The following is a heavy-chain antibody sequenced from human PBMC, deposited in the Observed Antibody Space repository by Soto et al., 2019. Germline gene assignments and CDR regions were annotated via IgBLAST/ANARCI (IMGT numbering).Heavy chain of an antibody. Sequence: GGSLRLSCAASGFTFSSYAMSWVRQAPGKGLEWVSAISGSGGSTYYADSVKGRFTISRDNSKNTLYLQMNSLRAEDTAVYYCAKDRFEDVVPLGAFDIWGQGTMVTVSS. CDR1: GFTFSSYA. CDR3: AKDRFEDVVPLGAFDI. CDR2: ISGSGGST. V-gene: IGHV3-23*01. D-gene: IGHD2-2*01. J-gene: IGHJ3*02.